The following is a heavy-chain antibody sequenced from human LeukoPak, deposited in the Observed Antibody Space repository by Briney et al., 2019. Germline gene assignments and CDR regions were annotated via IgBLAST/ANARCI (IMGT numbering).Heavy chain of an antibody. V-gene: IGHV3-48*04. CDR3: ARVVGATTTRYFDL. J-gene: IGHJ2*01. CDR1: GFTFSTYS. D-gene: IGHD1-26*01. CDR2: ISTSSRTI. Sequence: GGSLRLSCAASGFTFSTYSMNWVRQAPGKGLEWVSYISTSSRTIYYADSVKGRFTISRDNAKNSLYLQMSSLRAEDTAVYYCARVVGATTTRYFDLWGRGTLVTVSS.